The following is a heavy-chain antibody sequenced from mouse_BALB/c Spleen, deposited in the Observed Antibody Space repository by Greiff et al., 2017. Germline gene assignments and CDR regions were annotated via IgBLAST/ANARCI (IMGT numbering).Heavy chain of an antibody. CDR2: ISSGGSYT. CDR3: ARRRGEDYFDY. V-gene: IGHV5-6*01. CDR1: GFTFSSYG. Sequence: EVQRVESGGDLVKPGGSLKLSCAASGFTFSSYGMSWVRQTPDKRLEWVATISSGGSYTYYPDSVKGRFTISRDNAKNTLYLQMSSLKSEDTAMYYCARRRGEDYFDYWGQGTTLTVSS. J-gene: IGHJ2*01.